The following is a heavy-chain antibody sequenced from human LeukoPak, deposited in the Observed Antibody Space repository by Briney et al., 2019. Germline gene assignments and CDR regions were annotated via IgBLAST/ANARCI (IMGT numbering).Heavy chain of an antibody. J-gene: IGHJ6*03. CDR2: IYYSGST. CDR1: GGSISSYY. D-gene: IGHD2-2*02. CDR3: ARVPGYCSSTSCYIGYYYMDV. Sequence: PSETLSLTCTVSGGSISSYYWSWIRQPPGKGLEWIGYIYYSGSTNYNPSLKSRVTISVDTSKNQFSLKLSSVTAADTAVYYCARVPGYCSSTSCYIGYYYMDVWGKGTTVTVSS. V-gene: IGHV4-59*01.